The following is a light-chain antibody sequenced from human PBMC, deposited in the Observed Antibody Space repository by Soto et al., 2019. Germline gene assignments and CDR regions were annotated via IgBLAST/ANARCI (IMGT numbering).Light chain of an antibody. CDR1: QDISGH. J-gene: IGKJ1*01. CDR2: ESS. Sequence: DIQVTQSPSSLSASVGDRVTITCRASQDISGHLAWYQQKPWKVPKLLIYESSTLQSRVPSRFSASGSGTDFTRTTIRVEPADVATYYCQKYNGTSRTLGQGTKV. CDR3: QKYNGTSRT. V-gene: IGKV1-27*01.